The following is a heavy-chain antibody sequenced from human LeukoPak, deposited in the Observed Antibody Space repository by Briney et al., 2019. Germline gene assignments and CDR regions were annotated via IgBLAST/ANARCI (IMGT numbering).Heavy chain of an antibody. CDR1: GFTFTSYA. J-gene: IGHJ3*02. Sequence: GGSLRLSCAASGFTFTSYAMNWVRQAPGKGLEWLSYISSSSDPIFYADTMKGRLTISRDNAKNSTYLQMNSLRVEDTAIYYCARDFPDIWGQGTMVTVSS. CDR3: ARDFPDI. CDR2: ISSSSDPI. V-gene: IGHV3-48*04.